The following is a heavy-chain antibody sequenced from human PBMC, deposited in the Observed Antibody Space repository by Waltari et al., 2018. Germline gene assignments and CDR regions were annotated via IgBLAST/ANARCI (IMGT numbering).Heavy chain of an antibody. CDR1: GFSVSDYY. CDR2: LYTGGST. J-gene: IGHJ4*02. CDR3: ARGLYSSSSGR. D-gene: IGHD6-6*01. Sequence: EVQLVETGGGLIQPGGSLRLSCAASGFSVSDYYMSWVRQVPGKGSEWVSFLYTGGSTDSAESVKGRFTTSRDNSKNTVYLQMNSLRVEDTAVYYCARGLYSSSSGRWGQGTLVTVSS. V-gene: IGHV3-53*02.